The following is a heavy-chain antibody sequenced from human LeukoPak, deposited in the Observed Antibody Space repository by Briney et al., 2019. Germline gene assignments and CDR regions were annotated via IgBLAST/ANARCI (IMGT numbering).Heavy chain of an antibody. Sequence: GGSLRLSCAASGFSFDDYAMHWVRQAPGKGLEWVSLISGDGDSTYYADSVKGRFTISRDNAKNSLYLQMNSLRAEDTAIYYCARGNRNIMSFDHWGQGTLVTVSS. CDR2: ISGDGDST. J-gene: IGHJ4*02. CDR1: GFSFDDYA. CDR3: ARGNRNIMSFDH. V-gene: IGHV3-43*02. D-gene: IGHD3-16*01.